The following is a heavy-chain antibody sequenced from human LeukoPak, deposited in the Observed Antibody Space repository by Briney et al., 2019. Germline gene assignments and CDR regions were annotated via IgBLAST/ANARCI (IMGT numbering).Heavy chain of an antibody. CDR1: GYGFNCFW. D-gene: IGHD3-10*01. CDR3: ARHSYSSYYGVVD. Sequence: GEALKISLKGSGYGFNCFWLDLVREMPGKGIEWVGIIYPGDTNTRYSPSSQGQVTISADKSISTAHLQWSSLKASDTAMYYCARHSYSSYYGVVDWGQGTLVTVSS. J-gene: IGHJ4*02. V-gene: IGHV5-51*01. CDR2: IYPGDTNT.